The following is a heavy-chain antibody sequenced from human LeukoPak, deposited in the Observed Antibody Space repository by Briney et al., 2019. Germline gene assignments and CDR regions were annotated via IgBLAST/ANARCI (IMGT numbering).Heavy chain of an antibody. V-gene: IGHV1-2*02. D-gene: IGHD5-24*01. Sequence: ASVKVSCKASGYTFTGHYMHWVRQAPGQGLEWMGWINPNSGGTNYAQKFQGRVTMTRDTSISTAYMELSRLRSDDTAVYYCARDRPADGYNYELDYWGQGTLVTVSS. CDR2: INPNSGGT. CDR3: ARDRPADGYNYELDY. J-gene: IGHJ4*02. CDR1: GYTFTGHY.